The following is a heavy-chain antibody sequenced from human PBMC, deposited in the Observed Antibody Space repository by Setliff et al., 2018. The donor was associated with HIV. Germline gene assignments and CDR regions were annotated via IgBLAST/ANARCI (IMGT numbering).Heavy chain of an antibody. V-gene: IGHV4-39*01. CDR2: FHYSGST. D-gene: IGHD5-18*01. CDR1: GGSISSTTYY. J-gene: IGHJ6*02. Sequence: SETLSLTCTVSGGSISSTTYYWGWIRQPPGKGLEWIGSFHYSGSTSYNPSLKSRVSISVDTSKSQFSLKMTSVTAADTAVYYCARGLSVYSYANVYYYHGMGVWGQGTTVTVSS. CDR3: ARGLSVYSYANVYYYHGMGV.